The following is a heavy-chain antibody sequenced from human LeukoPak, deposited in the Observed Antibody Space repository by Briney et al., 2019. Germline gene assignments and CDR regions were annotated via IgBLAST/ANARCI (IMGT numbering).Heavy chain of an antibody. J-gene: IGHJ4*02. CDR1: GFTFSSFA. CDR2: MSGSGGMT. V-gene: IGHV3-23*01. CDR3: AKGPFSYYDASGYNYFDS. Sequence: PGGSLRLTCAASGFTFSSFAMSWVRQTPGEGLEWVSAMSGSGGMTYSADSVKGRFTISRDNSKDTLYLQMNSLRVEDTAIYYCAKGPFSYYDASGYNYFDSWGQGTLVTVSS. D-gene: IGHD3-22*01.